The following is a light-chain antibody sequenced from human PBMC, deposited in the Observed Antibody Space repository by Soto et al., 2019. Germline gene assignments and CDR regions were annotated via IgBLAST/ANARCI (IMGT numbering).Light chain of an antibody. V-gene: IGLV2-14*01. CDR1: SSDIGGYNF. Sequence: QSALTQPASVSASPGQSITIPCTGTSSDIGGYNFVSWYQQYPGNAPKLLIYDVTNRPSGVSNRFSGSKSGNTASLTISGLQAEDEAIYYCSSYTSTTPLVVFGGGTKLTVL. CDR3: SSYTSTTPLVV. J-gene: IGLJ2*01. CDR2: DVT.